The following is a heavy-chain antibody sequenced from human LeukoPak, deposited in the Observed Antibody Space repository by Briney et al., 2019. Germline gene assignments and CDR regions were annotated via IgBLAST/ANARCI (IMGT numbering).Heavy chain of an antibody. CDR1: GDSMHSYY. Sequence: SETLSLTCTVSGDSMHSYYWSWIRQSPEKGVEWIGRAYSGVNAYYNPSLQSRVTISVDKSNNQFSLDLASVTAADTALYYCAREKSGTLTRAYYYIDVWGKGITVTVSS. CDR3: AREKSGTLTRAYYYIDV. J-gene: IGHJ6*03. V-gene: IGHV4-4*07. D-gene: IGHD1-26*01. CDR2: AYSGVNA.